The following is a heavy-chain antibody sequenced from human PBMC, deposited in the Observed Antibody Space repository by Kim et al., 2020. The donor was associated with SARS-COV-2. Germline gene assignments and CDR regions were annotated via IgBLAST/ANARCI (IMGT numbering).Heavy chain of an antibody. D-gene: IGHD3-3*01. CDR2: INAGNGNT. J-gene: IGHJ5*02. CDR1: GYTFTSYA. Sequence: ASVKVSCKASGYTFTSYAMHWVHQAPGQRLEWMGWINAGNGNTKYSQKFQGRVTITRDTSASTAYMELSSLRSEDTAVYYCARDPFPNYDFWSGLFDPWGQGTLVTVSS. V-gene: IGHV1-3*01. CDR3: ARDPFPNYDFWSGLFDP.